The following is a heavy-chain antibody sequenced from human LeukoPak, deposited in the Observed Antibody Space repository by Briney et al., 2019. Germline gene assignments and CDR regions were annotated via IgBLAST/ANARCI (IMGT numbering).Heavy chain of an antibody. CDR2: IKQDGSEK. CDR3: ARDQEDIVVVPAANFDY. D-gene: IGHD2-2*01. Sequence: GGSLRLSCAASGFTFGSYWMSWVRQAPGRGLEWVANIKQDGSEKYYVDSVKGRFTISRDNAKNSLYLQMNSLRAEDTAVYYCARDQEDIVVVPAANFDYWGQGTLVTVSS. J-gene: IGHJ4*02. V-gene: IGHV3-7*01. CDR1: GFTFGSYW.